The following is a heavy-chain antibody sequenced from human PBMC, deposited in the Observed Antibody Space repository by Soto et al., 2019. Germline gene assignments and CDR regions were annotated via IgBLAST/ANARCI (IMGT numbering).Heavy chain of an antibody. Sequence: PGGSLRLSCAASGFTFSSYAMSWVRQAPGKGLEWVSAISGSGGSTYYADSVKGRFTISRDNSKNTLYLQMNSLRAEDTAVYYCARGKGYDFWSGYSVYFDYWGQGTLVTVSS. D-gene: IGHD3-3*01. CDR3: ARGKGYDFWSGYSVYFDY. V-gene: IGHV3-23*01. CDR1: GFTFSSYA. J-gene: IGHJ4*02. CDR2: ISGSGGST.